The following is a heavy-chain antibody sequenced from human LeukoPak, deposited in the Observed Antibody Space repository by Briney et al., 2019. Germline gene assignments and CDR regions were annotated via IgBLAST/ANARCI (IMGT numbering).Heavy chain of an antibody. Sequence: GGSLRLSCAASGFTFSTYSMNWVRQAPGKGLEWVSYISSSSSTIYYADSVKGRFTISRDNAKNSLYLQMNSLRAEDTAVYYCARGFTYYDSSGQVPFDYWGRGTLVTVSS. V-gene: IGHV3-48*01. D-gene: IGHD3-22*01. CDR1: GFTFSTYS. CDR3: ARGFTYYDSSGQVPFDY. J-gene: IGHJ4*02. CDR2: ISSSSSTI.